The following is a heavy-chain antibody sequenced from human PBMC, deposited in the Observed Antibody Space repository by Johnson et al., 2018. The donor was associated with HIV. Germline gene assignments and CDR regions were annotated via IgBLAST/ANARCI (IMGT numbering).Heavy chain of an antibody. CDR2: IGSSGDT. CDR1: GFTFSTYD. Sequence: VQLVESGGGLVQPGGSLRLSCAASGFTFSTYDMHWVRQATGKGLEWVSGIGSSGDTYYAGSVKGRFTICRENAKNSLYLQMNSRRAGDTAVYYCARAGDAFDLWGQGTMVTVSS. CDR3: ARAGDAFDL. J-gene: IGHJ3*01. V-gene: IGHV3-13*01.